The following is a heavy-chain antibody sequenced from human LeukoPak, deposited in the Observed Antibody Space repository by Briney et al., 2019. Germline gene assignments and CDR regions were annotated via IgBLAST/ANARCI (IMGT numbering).Heavy chain of an antibody. CDR1: GGSISSYY. Sequence: SSETLSLTCTVSGGSISSYYWSWIRQPPGKGLEWIGYIYYSGSTNYNPSLKSRVTISVDTSKNQFSLKLSSVTAADTAVYYCARALSYGDYSNWFDPWGQGTLVTVFS. D-gene: IGHD4-17*01. V-gene: IGHV4-59*01. CDR3: ARALSYGDYSNWFDP. CDR2: IYYSGST. J-gene: IGHJ5*02.